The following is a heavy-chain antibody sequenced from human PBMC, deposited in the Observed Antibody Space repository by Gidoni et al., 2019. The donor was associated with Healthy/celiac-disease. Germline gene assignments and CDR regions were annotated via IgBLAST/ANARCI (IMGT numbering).Heavy chain of an antibody. CDR3: ARDRWLARQNWFDP. J-gene: IGHJ5*02. CDR2: IWYDGSNK. CDR1: GFTFSSYG. V-gene: IGHV3-33*01. Sequence: QVQLVESGGGVVQPGRSLRLSCAASGFTFSSYGMHWVRQAPGKGLEWVAVIWYDGSNKYYADSVKGRFTISRDNSKNTLYLQMNSLRAEDTAVYYCARDRWLARQNWFDPWGQGTLVTVSS. D-gene: IGHD6-19*01.